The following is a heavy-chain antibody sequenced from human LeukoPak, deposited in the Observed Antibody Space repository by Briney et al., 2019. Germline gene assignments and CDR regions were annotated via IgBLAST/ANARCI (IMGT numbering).Heavy chain of an antibody. CDR2: FYSGGST. D-gene: IGHD5-12*01. CDR1: GFAVSSNY. V-gene: IGHV3-66*01. J-gene: IGHJ4*02. Sequence: PGGSLRLSCAAPGFAVSSNYMNWVRQAPGKGLEWLSVFYSGGSTDYADSVKGRFTMSRDNSKNTLYLQMNSLRAEDTAVYYCARGRGYSGYDESYPFDYWGQGTLVTVSS. CDR3: ARGRGYSGYDESYPFDY.